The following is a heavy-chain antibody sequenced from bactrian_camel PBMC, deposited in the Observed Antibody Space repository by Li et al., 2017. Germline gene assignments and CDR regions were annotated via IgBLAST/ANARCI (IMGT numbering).Heavy chain of an antibody. CDR2: IISNGGST. CDR1: GFTFSNYY. V-gene: IGHV3S40*01. D-gene: IGHD1*01. J-gene: IGHJ4*01. CDR3: TKDSTDALWASTH. Sequence: DVQLVESGGGLVQPGGSLRLSCAASGFTFSNYYMSWVRQAPGKGLEWVSTIISNGGSTYYADSMKGRFTISRDNAKNTLYLHLNSLKTEDTAMYYCTKDSTDALWASTHWGQGTQVTVS.